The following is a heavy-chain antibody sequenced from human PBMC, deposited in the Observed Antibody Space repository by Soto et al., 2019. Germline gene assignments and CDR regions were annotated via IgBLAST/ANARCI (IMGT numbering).Heavy chain of an antibody. CDR3: ARWGSYYDILTGYYFSTYGMDV. CDR1: GGSISSGGYY. V-gene: IGHV4-31*03. Sequence: TLSLAFTVSGGSISSGGYYWSWIRQHPGKGLEWIGYIYYSGSTYYNPSLKSRVTISVDTSKNQFSLKLSSVTAADTAVYYCARWGSYYDILTGYYFSTYGMDVWGQGTTVTV. D-gene: IGHD3-9*01. CDR2: IYYSGST. J-gene: IGHJ6*02.